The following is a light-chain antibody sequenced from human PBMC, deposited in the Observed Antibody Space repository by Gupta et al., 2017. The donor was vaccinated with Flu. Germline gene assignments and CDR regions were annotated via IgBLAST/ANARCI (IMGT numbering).Light chain of an antibody. V-gene: IGKV3-20*01. Sequence: EIVLTQSPGTLSLSPGERAALSCRASQSVSSSYFAWYQQKPGQAPRLLIFGASTRATGIPDRFSGSGSGTDFTHTISRLEPEDSAVYYCQQYSGSPPITFGGGTKVEIK. CDR2: GAS. J-gene: IGKJ4*01. CDR3: QQYSGSPPIT. CDR1: QSVSSSY.